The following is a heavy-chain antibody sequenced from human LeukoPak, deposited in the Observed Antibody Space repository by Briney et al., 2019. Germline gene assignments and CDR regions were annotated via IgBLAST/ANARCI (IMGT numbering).Heavy chain of an antibody. V-gene: IGHV4-59*01. Sequence: SETLSLTCKVSGGSITYYYWSWIRQPPGKGLEWIGQIYYSGSTNYNPSLKSRVTISVDTSKNQFSLELSSVTAADTAVYYCARDGKISPYHGMDVWGQRATVTVSS. CDR1: GGSITYYY. CDR3: ARDGKISPYHGMDV. J-gene: IGHJ6*02. D-gene: IGHD1-26*01. CDR2: IYYSGST.